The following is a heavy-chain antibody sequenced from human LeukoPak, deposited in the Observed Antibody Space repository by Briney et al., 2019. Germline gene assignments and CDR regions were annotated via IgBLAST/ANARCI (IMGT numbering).Heavy chain of an antibody. V-gene: IGHV4-34*01. J-gene: IGHJ4*02. CDR3: ARGPRKLVRDRFDY. Sequence: KPSETLSLTCAVYGGSFSGYYWSWIRQPPRKGLEWLGEINHSGSTNYNPSLKSRVTISVDTSKNQFSLKLSSVTAADTAVYYCARGPRKLVRDRFDYWGQGNLETVSS. D-gene: IGHD3-10*01. CDR2: INHSGST. CDR1: GGSFSGYY.